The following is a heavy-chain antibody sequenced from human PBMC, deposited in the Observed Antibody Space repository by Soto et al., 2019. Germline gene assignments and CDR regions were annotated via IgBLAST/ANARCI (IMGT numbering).Heavy chain of an antibody. Sequence: GGSLRLSCAASGFTFSNYAMSWVRQAPGKGLDWVSAISGSGGSTYYADSVKGRFTISRDNSKNTLYLQMNSLRAEDTAVYYCAKGPYTNSWYYFDYWGQGTLVTVSS. CDR1: GFTFSNYA. J-gene: IGHJ4*02. D-gene: IGHD6-13*01. CDR3: AKGPYTNSWYYFDY. V-gene: IGHV3-23*01. CDR2: ISGSGGST.